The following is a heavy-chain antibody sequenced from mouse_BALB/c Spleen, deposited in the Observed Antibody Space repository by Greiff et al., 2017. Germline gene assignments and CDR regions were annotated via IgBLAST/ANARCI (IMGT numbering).Heavy chain of an antibody. CDR1: GFTFSSYT. CDR3: TRENYGSNY. CDR2: ISSGGSYT. Sequence: EVQGVESGGGLVKPGGSLKLSCAASGFTFSSYTMSWVRQTPEKRLEWVATISSGGSYTYYPDSVKGRFTISRDNAKNTLYLQMSSLKSEDTAMYYCTRENYGSNYWGQGTTLTVSS. D-gene: IGHD1-1*01. V-gene: IGHV5-6-4*01. J-gene: IGHJ2*01.